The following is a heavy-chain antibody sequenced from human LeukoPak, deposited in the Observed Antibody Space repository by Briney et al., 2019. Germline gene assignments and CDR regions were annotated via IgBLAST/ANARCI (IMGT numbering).Heavy chain of an antibody. CDR2: INPGNGNT. D-gene: IGHD2-2*02. Sequence: ASVKVSCKASGYTLNNHGMHWVRQAPGQRLEWMGWINPGNGNTKYSQEFQGRLTITRDTFASTVYMDLSSLRSEDMAVYYCTLYNYWGQGTLVTVSP. V-gene: IGHV1-3*03. J-gene: IGHJ4*02. CDR3: TLYNY. CDR1: GYTLNNHG.